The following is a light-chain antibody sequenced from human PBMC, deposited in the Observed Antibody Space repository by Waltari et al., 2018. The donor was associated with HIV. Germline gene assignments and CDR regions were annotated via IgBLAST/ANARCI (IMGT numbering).Light chain of an antibody. CDR2: RTN. CDR3: AAWDDSLSRPV. J-gene: IGLJ3*02. Sequence: QSVLTQPPSASGTPGQRVTISCSGSSSNIGSNYVNWYRHLPGTAPELLMYRTNQRPAGGPDRFSAAKSGTSASLAITGPQSEDEAHYYCAAWDDSLSRPVFGGGTRLTVL. CDR1: SSNIGSNY. V-gene: IGLV1-47*01.